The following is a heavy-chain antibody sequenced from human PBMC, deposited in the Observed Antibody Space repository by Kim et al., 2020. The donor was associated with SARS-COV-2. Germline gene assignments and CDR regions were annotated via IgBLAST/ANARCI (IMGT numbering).Heavy chain of an antibody. D-gene: IGHD3-3*01. J-gene: IGHJ3*02. CDR2: ISYDGSNQ. CDR1: GFTFSSYG. CDR3: AKDSPVYYDFWSGLAPHDAFDM. V-gene: IGHV3-30*18. Sequence: GGSLRLSCAASGFTFSSYGMHWVRQAPGKGLEWVAVISYDGSNQNYADSVKGRFTVSRDNSKNTLYLQMNSLRAEDTAAYYCAKDSPVYYDFWSGLAPHDAFDMWGQGTMVTVSS.